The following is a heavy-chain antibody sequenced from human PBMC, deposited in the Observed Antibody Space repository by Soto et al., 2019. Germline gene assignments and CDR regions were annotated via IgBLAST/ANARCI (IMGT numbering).Heavy chain of an antibody. CDR1: GYTFTGYY. V-gene: IGHV1-2*02. J-gene: IGHJ6*02. D-gene: IGHD6-19*01. CDR2: INPNSGGT. Sequence: ASVKVSCKASGYTFTGYYMHWVRQARGQGLEWMGWINPNSGGTNYAQKFQGRVTMTRDTSISTAYMELSRLRSEDKAVYYCAKGIPIIAVAGPTYYGMDVWGQGTTVTVFS. CDR3: AKGIPIIAVAGPTYYGMDV.